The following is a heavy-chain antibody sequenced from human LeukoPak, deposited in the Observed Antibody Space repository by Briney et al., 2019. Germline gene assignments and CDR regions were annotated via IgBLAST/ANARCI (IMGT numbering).Heavy chain of an antibody. D-gene: IGHD3-22*01. J-gene: IGHJ4*02. Sequence: GGSLRLSCAASGFTVINHYMSWVRQAPGKGLEWVSVIYSGGSTYYADSVTGRFTISRDNSKNTLYLQMNSLRAEDTAVYYCARCDSSGYYFDYWGQGTLVTVSS. CDR3: ARCDSSGYYFDY. CDR2: IYSGGST. CDR1: GFTVINHY. V-gene: IGHV3-66*01.